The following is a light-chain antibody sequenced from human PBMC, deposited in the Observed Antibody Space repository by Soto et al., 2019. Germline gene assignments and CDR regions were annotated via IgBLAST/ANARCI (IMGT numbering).Light chain of an antibody. CDR1: SSNIGAGEE. CDR2: ENN. CDR3: QSYDSSLSGYV. J-gene: IGLJ1*01. Sequence: QSVLTQPPSVSEAPGQRVTISCTGSSSNIGAGEEAHWYQQVPGTAPKLLIYENNNRPSGVPDRFSGSKSGTSASLAITGLQAEDEAEYYCQSYDSSLSGYVFGTGTKLTVL. V-gene: IGLV1-40*01.